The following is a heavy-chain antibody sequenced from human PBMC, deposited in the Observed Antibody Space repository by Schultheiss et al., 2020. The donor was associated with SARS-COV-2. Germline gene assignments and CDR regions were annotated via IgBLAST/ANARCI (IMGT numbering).Heavy chain of an antibody. D-gene: IGHD3-9*01. V-gene: IGHV1-69*13. J-gene: IGHJ4*02. CDR3: ATPRGIFWGNELY. CDR1: GGTFSSYA. CDR2: IIPIFGTA. Sequence: SVKVSCKASGGTFSSYAISWVRQAPGQGLEWMGGIIPIFGTAKYAQKFQGRVTITADESTTTPYMELCSLRFEDTAMYYCATPRGIFWGNELYWGQGTLVTVSS.